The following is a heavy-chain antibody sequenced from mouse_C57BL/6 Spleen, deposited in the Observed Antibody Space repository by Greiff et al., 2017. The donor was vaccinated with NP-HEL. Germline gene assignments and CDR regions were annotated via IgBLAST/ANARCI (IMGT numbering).Heavy chain of an antibody. V-gene: IGHV1-18*01. CDR2: INPNNGGT. D-gene: IGHD1-1*01. J-gene: IGHJ4*01. Sequence: EVQLQQSGPELVKPGASVKIPCKASGYSFTDYNMDWVKQSHGKSLEWIGDINPNNGGTIYNQKFKGKATLTVDKSSSTAYMALRSLTSEDTAVYYCAREEPTVVNARDDWGQGTSVTVSS. CDR3: AREEPTVVNARDD. CDR1: GYSFTDYN.